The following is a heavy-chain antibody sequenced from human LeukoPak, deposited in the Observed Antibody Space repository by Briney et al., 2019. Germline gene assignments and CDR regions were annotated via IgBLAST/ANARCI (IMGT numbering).Heavy chain of an antibody. CDR1: GFTFSSYA. V-gene: IGHV3-30*01. J-gene: IGHJ4*02. D-gene: IGHD2-2*02. Sequence: GRSLRLSCAASGFTFSSYAMRWVRQAPGKGLEWVAVISYDGSNKYYADSVKGRFTISRDNSKNTLYLQMNSLRAEDTAVYYCARGPEYQLLYWGQGTLVTVSS. CDR2: ISYDGSNK. CDR3: ARGPEYQLLY.